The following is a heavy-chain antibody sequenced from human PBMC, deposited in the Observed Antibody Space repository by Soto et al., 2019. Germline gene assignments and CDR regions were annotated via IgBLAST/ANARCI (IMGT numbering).Heavy chain of an antibody. CDR3: AREGRLAGYYYYGMDV. CDR2: INPNSGGT. Sequence: GASVKVSCKASGYTFTGYYMHWVRQAPGQRLEWMGWINPNSGGTNYAQKFQGWVTMTRDTSISTAYMELSRLRSDDTAVYYCAREGRLAGYYYYGMDVWGQGTTVTVSS. D-gene: IGHD6-13*01. V-gene: IGHV1-2*04. J-gene: IGHJ6*02. CDR1: GYTFTGYY.